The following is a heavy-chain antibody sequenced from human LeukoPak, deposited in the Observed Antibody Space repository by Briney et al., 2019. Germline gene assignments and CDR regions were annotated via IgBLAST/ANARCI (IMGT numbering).Heavy chain of an antibody. CDR2: IYYIGNT. V-gene: IGHV4-30-4*08. CDR1: GGSITSGDYY. J-gene: IGHJ5*02. CDR3: ACERYCSSTRCYTKRYIDP. D-gene: IGHD2-2*01. Sequence: SETLSLTCTVSGGSITSGDYYWSWIRQTPEKGLEWIGYIYYIGNTYYNPSLKSRVTISVDTSKNQFSLELSSVTAADTAVYFCACERYCSSTRCYTKRYIDPWGQGTLVTVSS.